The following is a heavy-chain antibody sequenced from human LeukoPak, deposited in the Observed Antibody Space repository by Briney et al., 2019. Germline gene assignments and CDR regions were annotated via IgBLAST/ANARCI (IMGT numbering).Heavy chain of an antibody. CDR1: GDSLSSGGHY. V-gene: IGHV4-39*07. CDR2: IYFTGET. Sequence: SETLSLTCTVSGDSLSSGGHYWGWIRQTPGKRLEWIGNIYFTGETPFNPSLKSRLAMSVDTSKNQLFLNLDSMTAADTAVYYCARDSGFWPYWGRGALVTVSS. CDR3: ARDSGFWPY. J-gene: IGHJ4*02. D-gene: IGHD3-22*01.